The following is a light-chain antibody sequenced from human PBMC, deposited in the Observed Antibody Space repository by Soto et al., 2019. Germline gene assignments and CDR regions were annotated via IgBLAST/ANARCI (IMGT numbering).Light chain of an antibody. Sequence: QAVVTQPPSVSGAPGQRVTISCTGSSSNIGAGYDVHWYQQLPGTAPKLLIYGNSNRPSGVPDRFSGSKSGTSASLAITGLQAEDVADYYCQSYDSSLSGYVVFGGGTQLTVL. CDR2: GNS. V-gene: IGLV1-40*01. CDR1: SSNIGAGYD. J-gene: IGLJ2*01. CDR3: QSYDSSLSGYVV.